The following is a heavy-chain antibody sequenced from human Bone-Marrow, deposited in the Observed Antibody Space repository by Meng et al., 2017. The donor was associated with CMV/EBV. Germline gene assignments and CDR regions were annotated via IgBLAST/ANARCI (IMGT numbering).Heavy chain of an antibody. Sequence: SGCTFSSYARSWVRQSPGKGLEGVSAISASGGSTYNADSVKGRFSISRDKSKNTLYLQMNSLRAEDTAIYYCAKVYYYDSGSFRFDYWGQGTLVTVSS. J-gene: IGHJ4*02. CDR3: AKVYYYDSGSFRFDY. V-gene: IGHV3-23*01. CDR2: ISASGGST. D-gene: IGHD3-10*01. CDR1: GCTFSSYA.